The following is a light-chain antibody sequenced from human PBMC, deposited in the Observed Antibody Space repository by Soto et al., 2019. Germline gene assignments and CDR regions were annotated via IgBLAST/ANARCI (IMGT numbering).Light chain of an antibody. CDR3: QQYGSSPPT. CDR1: QSISRY. J-gene: IGKJ1*01. Sequence: EIVLTQSPCTLSLSPGERTTLSCRASQSISRYLAWYQQKPGQGPRLLIYGASSRAPGTPDRFRDRGSGTDFTLTINRLEPEDFALYYCQQYGSSPPTFGQGTKVDIK. CDR2: GAS. V-gene: IGKV3-20*01.